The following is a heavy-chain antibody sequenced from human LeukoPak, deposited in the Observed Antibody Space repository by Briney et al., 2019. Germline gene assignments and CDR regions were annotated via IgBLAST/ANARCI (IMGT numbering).Heavy chain of an antibody. V-gene: IGHV3-48*03. CDR2: ISSSGTTI. CDR1: GFSFSSYE. Sequence: GGSLRLSCAASGFSFSSYEMNWVRQAPGEGLEWVSYISSSGTTIYYADSVKGRFTISRDNAKNSLYLQMNSLRAEDTAVYYCARHPGLGFDYWGQGTLVTVSS. CDR3: ARHPGLGFDY. J-gene: IGHJ4*02.